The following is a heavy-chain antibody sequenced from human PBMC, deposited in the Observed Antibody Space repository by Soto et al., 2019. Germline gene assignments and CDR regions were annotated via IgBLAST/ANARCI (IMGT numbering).Heavy chain of an antibody. Sequence: QVQLQESGPGLVKPSQTLSLTCTVSGGSISSGGYYWSWIRHHPGKGLEWIGYIYYSGSTYYNPSIKSRVTISVDTSKNQFSLKLRSVTAADTAVYYCARGRYSSSSNWFDPWGQGTLVTVSS. J-gene: IGHJ5*02. V-gene: IGHV4-31*03. CDR2: IYYSGST. D-gene: IGHD6-6*01. CDR3: ARGRYSSSSNWFDP. CDR1: GGSISSGGYY.